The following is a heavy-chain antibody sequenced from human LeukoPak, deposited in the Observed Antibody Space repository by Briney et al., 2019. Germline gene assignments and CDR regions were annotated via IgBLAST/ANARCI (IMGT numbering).Heavy chain of an antibody. CDR3: AREAPFPRDWFDP. CDR2: INHGGST. Sequence: SETLSLTCAVYGGSFSGYYWSWIRQPPGKGLEWIGEINHGGSTNYNPSLKSRVTISVDTSKNQFSLKLSSVTAADTAVYYCAREAPFPRDWFDPWGQGTLVTVSS. J-gene: IGHJ5*02. V-gene: IGHV4-34*01. CDR1: GGSFSGYY. D-gene: IGHD2/OR15-2a*01.